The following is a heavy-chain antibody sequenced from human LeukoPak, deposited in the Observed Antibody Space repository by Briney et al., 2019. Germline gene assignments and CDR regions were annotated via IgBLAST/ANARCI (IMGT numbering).Heavy chain of an antibody. Sequence: PSETLSLTCTVSGGSISSGSYYWSWVRQPAGKGLEWIGRIYTSGGTNYNPSLKSRVTISVDTSKNQFSLKLSSVTAADTAVYYCARTGYSGYDFDYWGQGTLVTVSS. CDR2: IYTSGGT. CDR3: ARTGYSGYDFDY. J-gene: IGHJ4*02. D-gene: IGHD5-12*01. V-gene: IGHV4-61*02. CDR1: GGSISSGSYY.